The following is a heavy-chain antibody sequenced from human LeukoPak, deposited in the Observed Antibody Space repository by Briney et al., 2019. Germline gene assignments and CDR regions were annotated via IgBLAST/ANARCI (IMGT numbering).Heavy chain of an antibody. D-gene: IGHD6-13*01. J-gene: IGHJ4*02. V-gene: IGHV3-74*01. CDR1: GFTFNNYW. CDR2: INSDGRST. CDR3: AAAIAAAPGAY. Sequence: GGSLRLSCAAAGFTFNNYWMHWVRQASGEGLVWISRINSDGRSTNYADSVKGRFNISRDDAKNTLYLQMNSLRAEDTAVYYCAAAIAAAPGAYWGQGTLVTVSS.